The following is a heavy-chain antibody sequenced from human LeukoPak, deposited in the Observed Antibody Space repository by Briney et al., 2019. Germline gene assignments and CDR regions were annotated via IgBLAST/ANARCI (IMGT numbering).Heavy chain of an antibody. J-gene: IGHJ5*02. CDR2: MNPNSGNT. Sequence: ASVKVSCKASGYTFTSYDINWVRQATGQGLEWMGWMNPNSGNTGYAQKFQGRVTMTRNTSISTAYMELSSLRSEDTAVYCCARVLRLLNWFDPWGQGTLVTVSS. D-gene: IGHD5-12*01. CDR1: GYTFTSYD. V-gene: IGHV1-8*01. CDR3: ARVLRLLNWFDP.